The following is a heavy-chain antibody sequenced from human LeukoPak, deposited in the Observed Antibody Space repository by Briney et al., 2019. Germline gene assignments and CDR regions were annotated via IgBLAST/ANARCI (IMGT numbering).Heavy chain of an antibody. Sequence: AGGSLRLSCAASGFTFSSYSMNWVRQAPGKGLEWVSSISSSSSYIYYADSVKGRFTISRDNAKNSLYLQMNSLRAEDTAVYYCASPVKYYYDSSGYYYDYFDYWGQGTLVTVSS. CDR3: ASPVKYYYDSSGYYYDYFDY. CDR1: GFTFSSYS. D-gene: IGHD3-22*01. CDR2: ISSSSSYI. V-gene: IGHV3-21*01. J-gene: IGHJ4*02.